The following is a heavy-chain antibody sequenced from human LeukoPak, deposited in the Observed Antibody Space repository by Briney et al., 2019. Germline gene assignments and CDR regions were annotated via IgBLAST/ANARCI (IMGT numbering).Heavy chain of an antibody. CDR2: ISYDGTNK. CDR1: GFTFSSYA. D-gene: IGHD2-2*01. CDR3: AGGLVPAAKDY. V-gene: IGHV3-30-3*01. Sequence: PGRSLRLSCAASGFTFSSYAMHWVRQSPGKGLEWVAVISYDGTNKYYADSVKGRFTISRDNSKNTLYLQMNSLRTEDTAVYYCAGGLVPAAKDYWGQGTLVTVSS. J-gene: IGHJ4*02.